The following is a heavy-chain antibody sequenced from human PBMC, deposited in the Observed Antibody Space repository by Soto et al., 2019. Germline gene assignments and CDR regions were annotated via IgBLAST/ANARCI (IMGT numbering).Heavy chain of an antibody. D-gene: IGHD3-16*02. V-gene: IGHV4-31*03. CDR2: IYYSGST. J-gene: IGHJ6*02. Sequence: PSETLSLTCTVSGGSISSGGYYWSWIRQHPGKGLEWIGYIYYSGSTYYNPSLKSRVTISVDTSKNQFSLKLSSVTAADMAVYYCARGYQGNYYGMDVWGQGTTVTVSS. CDR1: GGSISSGGYY. CDR3: ARGYQGNYYGMDV.